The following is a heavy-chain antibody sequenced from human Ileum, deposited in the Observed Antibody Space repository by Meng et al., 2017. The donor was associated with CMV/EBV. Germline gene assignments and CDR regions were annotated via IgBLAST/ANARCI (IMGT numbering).Heavy chain of an antibody. V-gene: IGHV4-4*07. D-gene: IGHD3-3*01. CDR3: ARGIHDFWSGTYFDY. CDR2: IASSGTT. J-gene: IGHJ4*02. Sequence: QVQPQESGPGLVKPSETLSLTCTVSGGAFNDYHWTWIRQSAGKGLEWIGRIASSGTTYLNPSLESRISMSVDKAKNQFSLKLISVTAADTALYFCARGIHDFWSGTYFDYWGQGLLVTVSS. CDR1: GGAFNDYH.